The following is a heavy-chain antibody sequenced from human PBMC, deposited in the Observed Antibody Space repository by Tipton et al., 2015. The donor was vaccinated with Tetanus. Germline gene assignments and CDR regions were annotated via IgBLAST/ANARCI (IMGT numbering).Heavy chain of an antibody. J-gene: IGHJ6*02. CDR3: ARGAVITGTTFSSYYGLDV. D-gene: IGHD1-7*01. CDR2: INPNSGGT. V-gene: IGHV1-2*02. Sequence: QLVQSGAEVKKPGASVKVSCKASGYTFTGYYMHWVRQAPGQGLEWMGWINPNSGGTNYAQKFQARVTLTRDTPINATYMELSRLRSDDAAVYYCARGAVITGTTFSSYYGLDVWGQGTTVTVSS. CDR1: GYTFTGYY.